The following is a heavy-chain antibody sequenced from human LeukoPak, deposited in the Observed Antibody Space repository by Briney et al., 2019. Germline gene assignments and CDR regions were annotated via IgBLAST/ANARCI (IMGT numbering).Heavy chain of an antibody. D-gene: IGHD3-10*01. CDR2: IYSSGST. V-gene: IGHV4-30-4*01. J-gene: IGHJ3*02. Sequence: SETLSLTRSVSGDSISSGDYDWSWIRQPPGTGLEWIGYIYSSGSTYCNPSLKSRVTISVDTSKNQFSLKLSSVTAADTAVYYCARDGNAMVRGYAFEIWGQGAMVTVSS. CDR3: ARDGNAMVRGYAFEI. CDR1: GDSISSGDYD.